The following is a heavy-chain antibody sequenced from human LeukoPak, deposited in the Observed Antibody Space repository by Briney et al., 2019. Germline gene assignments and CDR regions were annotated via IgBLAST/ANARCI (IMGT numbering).Heavy chain of an antibody. J-gene: IGHJ6*03. CDR2: FSNSGNT. Sequence: PSETLSLTCSASGASISSFNWSWIRQPPGKGLEWIGYFSNSGNTYYNPSLTSRVTISVDTSKNHFSLRLRSVTAADTAVYYCVRLTYYYYYIDVWGKGTTVTVSS. CDR1: GASISSFN. D-gene: IGHD3-9*01. CDR3: VRLTYYYYYIDV. V-gene: IGHV4-59*13.